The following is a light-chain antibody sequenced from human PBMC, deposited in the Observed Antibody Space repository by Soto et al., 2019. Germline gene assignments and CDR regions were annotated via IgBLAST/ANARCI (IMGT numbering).Light chain of an antibody. CDR1: TGAVTSGHY. V-gene: IGLV7-43*01. Sequence: QAVVTQEPSLTVSPGGTVTLTCASSTGAVTSGHYTNWLQQKPGQAPRALIYSTDTKHSWTPARFSGSLLGGKAALTLSGAQLEDEADYYCLLYYGGAVIFGGGTKLTVL. CDR3: LLYYGGAVI. CDR2: STD. J-gene: IGLJ2*01.